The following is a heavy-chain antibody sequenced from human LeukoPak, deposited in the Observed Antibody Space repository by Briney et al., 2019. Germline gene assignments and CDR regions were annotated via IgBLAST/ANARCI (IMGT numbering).Heavy chain of an antibody. Sequence: ASVKVSCKASGGTFSSYAISWVRQAPRQGLEWMGGIIPIFGTANYAQKFQGRVTITADKSTSTAYMELSSLRSDDTAVYYCARTLYYVGPGPFDYWGQGTLVTVSS. CDR2: IIPIFGTA. J-gene: IGHJ4*02. CDR3: ARTLYYVGPGPFDY. V-gene: IGHV1-69*06. D-gene: IGHD3-10*02. CDR1: GGTFSSYA.